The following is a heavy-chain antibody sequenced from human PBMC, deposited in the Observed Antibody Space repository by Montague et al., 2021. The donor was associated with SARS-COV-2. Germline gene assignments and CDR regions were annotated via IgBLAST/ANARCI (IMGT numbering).Heavy chain of an antibody. D-gene: IGHD6-13*01. Sequence: SETLSLTCTVSGGSISSSSYYWGWIRQPPGKGLEWIGSIYYSGSTYYNPSLKSRVTISVDTSKNQFSLKLSPVTAADMAVYYCAGSPPGIAAAGTVAAFDIWGQGTMVTVST. J-gene: IGHJ3*02. CDR3: AGSPPGIAAAGTVAAFDI. CDR2: IYYSGST. V-gene: IGHV4-39*01. CDR1: GGSISSSSYY.